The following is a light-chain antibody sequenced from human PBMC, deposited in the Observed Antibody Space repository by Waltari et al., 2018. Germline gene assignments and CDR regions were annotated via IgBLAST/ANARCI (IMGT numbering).Light chain of an antibody. V-gene: IGLV1-47*01. CDR3: GGWDDSLNSWV. Sequence: QSVLTQPPSASGTPGQTVTISCSGSTSNLGHNYVYWYQQLPGTAPKLLIYRNYQRPSGVPDRFSGSKSGTSASLAISGLRSEDEADYYCGGWDDSLNSWVFGGGTKLTVL. CDR2: RNY. CDR1: TSNLGHNY. J-gene: IGLJ3*02.